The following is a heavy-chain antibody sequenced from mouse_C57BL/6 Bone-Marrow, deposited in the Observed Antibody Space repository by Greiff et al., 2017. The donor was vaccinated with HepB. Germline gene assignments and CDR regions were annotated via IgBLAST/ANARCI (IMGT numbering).Heavy chain of an antibody. CDR1: GFTFSDYY. Sequence: VQLKESEGGLVQPGSSMKLSCTASGFTFSDYYMAWVRQVPEKGLEWVANINYDGSSTYYLDSLKSRFIISRDNAKNILYLQMSSLKSEDTATYYCARDLRYYYAMDYWGQGTSVTVSS. CDR3: ARDLRYYYAMDY. D-gene: IGHD1-1*01. V-gene: IGHV5-16*01. J-gene: IGHJ4*01. CDR2: INYDGSST.